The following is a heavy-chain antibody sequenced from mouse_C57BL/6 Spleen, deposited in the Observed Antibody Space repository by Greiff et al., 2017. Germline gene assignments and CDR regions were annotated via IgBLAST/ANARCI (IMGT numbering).Heavy chain of an antibody. CDR1: GYTFTSYW. J-gene: IGHJ1*03. V-gene: IGHV1-64*01. CDR3: GGGDYWYFDV. Sequence: QVQLKQPGAELVKPGASVKLSCKASGYTFTSYWMHWVKQRPGQGLEWIGMIHPNSGSTNYNEKFKSKATLTVDKSSSTAYMQLSSLTSEDSAVYYCGGGDYWYFDVWGTGTTVTVSS. CDR2: IHPNSGST. D-gene: IGHD1-1*02.